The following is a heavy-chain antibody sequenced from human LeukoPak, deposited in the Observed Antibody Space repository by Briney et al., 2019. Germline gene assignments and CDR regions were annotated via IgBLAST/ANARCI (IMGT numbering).Heavy chain of an antibody. J-gene: IGHJ4*02. V-gene: IGHV1-2*02. CDR2: INPNSGGT. CDR1: GGTFSSYA. CDR3: ARVRGLYDSKGLDY. D-gene: IGHD3-3*01. Sequence: ASVKVSCKASGGTFSSYAISWVRQAPGQGLEWMGWINPNSGGTNYAQKFQGRVTMTRDTSISTAYMELSRLRSDDTAVYYCARVRGLYDSKGLDYWGQGTLVTVSS.